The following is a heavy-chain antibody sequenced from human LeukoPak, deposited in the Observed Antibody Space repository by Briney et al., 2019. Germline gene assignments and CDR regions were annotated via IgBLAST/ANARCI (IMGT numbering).Heavy chain of an antibody. CDR3: ARGLSGSFYGSLDY. CDR2: INSDASDT. CDR1: GFTFSRHW. D-gene: IGHD1-26*01. J-gene: IGHJ4*02. V-gene: IGHV3-74*01. Sequence: GGSLRLSCAASGFTFSRHWMHWVRQAPGKGLVWISRINSDASDTNYADFVKGRFTISRDNAKNTVYLQINSLRDEDTAVYYCARGLSGSFYGSLDYWGQGTLVTVSS.